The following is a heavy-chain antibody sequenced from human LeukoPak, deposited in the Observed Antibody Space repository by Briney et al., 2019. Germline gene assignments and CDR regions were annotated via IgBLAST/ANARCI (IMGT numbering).Heavy chain of an antibody. V-gene: IGHV3-7*01. CDR3: ARDSTGQWELPGYYYYYYMDV. D-gene: IGHD1-26*01. CDR2: IRQDGSEK. J-gene: IGHJ6*03. CDR1: GFTFSSYW. Sequence: GGSLRLSCAASGFTFSSYWMSWVRQAPGKGLEWVANIRQDGSEKYYVDSVKGRFTISRDNAKNSLYLQMNSLRAEDTAVYYCARDSTGQWELPGYYYYYYMDVWGKGTTVTVSS.